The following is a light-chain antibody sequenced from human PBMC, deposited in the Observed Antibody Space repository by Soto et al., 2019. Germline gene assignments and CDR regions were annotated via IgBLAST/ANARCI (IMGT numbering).Light chain of an antibody. V-gene: IGLV9-49*01. CDR3: GADHGSGSNFVSYV. Sequence: QPVLTQPPSASASPGASVTLTCTLSSGYSNYKVDWYQQRPGKGPRFVMRVGTGGIVGSKGGGIPDRFSVLGSGLNRYLTFKSIQEEDGSDYHCGADHGSGSNFVSYVFGTGTKVTVL. CDR1: SGYSNYK. J-gene: IGLJ1*01. CDR2: VGTGGIVG.